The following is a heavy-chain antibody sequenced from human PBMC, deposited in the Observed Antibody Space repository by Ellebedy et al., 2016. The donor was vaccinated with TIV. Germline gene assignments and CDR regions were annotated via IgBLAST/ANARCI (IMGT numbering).Heavy chain of an antibody. J-gene: IGHJ4*02. CDR1: GFTFTSYW. CDR2: INSGGNSI. D-gene: IGHD3-10*01. Sequence: PGGSLRLSCAASGFTFTSYWMHWVRQAPGKGLVWVSRINSGGNSISYADSVKGRFTISRDNAKNTLYLQMDSLRAEDTAVYYCARSLDYYGPRYHLDYWGQGTLVTVSS. CDR3: ARSLDYYGPRYHLDY. V-gene: IGHV3-74*01.